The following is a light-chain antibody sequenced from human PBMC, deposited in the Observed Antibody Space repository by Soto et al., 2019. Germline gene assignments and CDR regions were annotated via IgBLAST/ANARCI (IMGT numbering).Light chain of an antibody. J-gene: IGKJ4*01. CDR3: QQYHNRPPT. Sequence: EIVMTQSPATLSVSPGERATLSCRASQSVSINLAWYQQIPGQAHRLLIFGASTRATGIPANFSGSGSGTEFTLTISSLQSEDFALYYCQQYHNRPPTFGGGTKVDIK. V-gene: IGKV3-15*01. CDR1: QSVSIN. CDR2: GAS.